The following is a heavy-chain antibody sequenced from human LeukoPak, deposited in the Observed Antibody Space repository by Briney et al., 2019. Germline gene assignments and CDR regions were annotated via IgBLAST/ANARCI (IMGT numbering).Heavy chain of an antibody. V-gene: IGHV3-74*01. CDR3: ARGYSGSYGIDY. CDR1: GFTFSSYW. CDR2: INSDGSST. Sequence: GGSLRLSCAASGFTFSSYWMHWVRQVPGKGLVWVSRINSDGSSTSYADSVKGRFTISRDNAKNTLYLQMNSLRVEDTAVYYCARGYSGSYGIDYWGQGTLVTVSS. D-gene: IGHD1-26*01. J-gene: IGHJ4*02.